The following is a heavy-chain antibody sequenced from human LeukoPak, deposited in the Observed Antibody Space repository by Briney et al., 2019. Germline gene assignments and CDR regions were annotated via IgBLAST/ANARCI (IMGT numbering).Heavy chain of an antibody. Sequence: ASVKVSCKASGYTFTSYGISWVRQAPGQGLEWMGWINPYTGGTNYAQKFQGRVTMTRDTSISTAYVELSKLTSDDTAVYYCARPYCSGNSCHDYFDYWGQGTLVTVSS. CDR3: ARPYCSGNSCHDYFDY. J-gene: IGHJ4*02. CDR2: INPYTGGT. V-gene: IGHV1-2*02. CDR1: GYTFTSYG. D-gene: IGHD2-15*01.